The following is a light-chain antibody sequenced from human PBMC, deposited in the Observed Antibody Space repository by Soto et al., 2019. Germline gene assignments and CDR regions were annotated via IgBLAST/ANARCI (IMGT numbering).Light chain of an antibody. CDR2: WAS. Sequence: IVMTLSPASLAVSLVARATINYKSSQSLLYTSNNKNYLAWYQQKPGQPPKLLIVWASTRASGVPDRFSGSGSGTDVSPSTISLQDAGEAVYYCQQYYHAPITFGQGTRLEIK. CDR3: QQYYHAPIT. CDR1: QSLLYTSNNKNY. V-gene: IGKV4-1*01. J-gene: IGKJ5*01.